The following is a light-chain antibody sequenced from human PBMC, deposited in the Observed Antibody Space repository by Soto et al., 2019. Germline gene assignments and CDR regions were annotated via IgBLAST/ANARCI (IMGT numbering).Light chain of an antibody. CDR3: QQYSTYSYT. J-gene: IGKJ2*01. CDR2: KAS. CDR1: QTISTW. V-gene: IGKV1-5*03. Sequence: DIQMTQSPSTLSASVGDRVTVTCRASQTISTWLAWYQQKPGKAPRLLIYKASSLESGVPARFSGTGSGTEFTLTISSLQPDDFATYYCQQYSTYSYTFGQGPKLEIK.